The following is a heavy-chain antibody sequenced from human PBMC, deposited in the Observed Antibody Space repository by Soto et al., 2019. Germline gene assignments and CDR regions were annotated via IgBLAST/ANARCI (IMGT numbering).Heavy chain of an antibody. J-gene: IGHJ4*02. Sequence: QVQLQESGPGLVKPSETLSLTCNVSGGTVNSGSDYWTWIRLPPGKGLEWIAYIYNSGTTFYNPSLKSRVSISIDTSKNQFSLKLNSVTAADTAVYYCARGAGGGYFDYWGQGTLVTVSS. CDR1: GGTVNSGSDY. V-gene: IGHV4-61*01. CDR3: ARGAGGGYFDY. D-gene: IGHD3-10*01. CDR2: IYNSGTT.